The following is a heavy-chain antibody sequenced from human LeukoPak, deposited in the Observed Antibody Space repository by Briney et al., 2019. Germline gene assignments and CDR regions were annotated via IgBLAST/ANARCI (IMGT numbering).Heavy chain of an antibody. CDR2: IIPIFGTA. V-gene: IGHV1-69*13. CDR3: ARAQRVAVAGTADWFDP. Sequence: SVKVSCKASGYTFTSYYMHWVRQAPGQGLEWMGGIIPIFGTANYAQKFQGRVTITADESTSTAYMELSSLRSEDTAVYYCARAQRVAVAGTADWFDPWGQGTLVTVSS. CDR1: GYTFTSYY. J-gene: IGHJ5*02. D-gene: IGHD6-19*01.